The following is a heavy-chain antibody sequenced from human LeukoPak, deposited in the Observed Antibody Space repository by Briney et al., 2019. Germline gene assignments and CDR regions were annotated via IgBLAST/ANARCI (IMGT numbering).Heavy chain of an antibody. J-gene: IGHJ4*02. Sequence: SETLSLTCTVSGGSISSYHWSWIRQPAGKGLEWIGRIYTSGSTNYNPSLKNGVTMSVEPSKNQLSLKLSSVTAADTAVYYCASQLSYSGYGYWVDYWGQGTLVTVSS. CDR3: ASQLSYSGYGYWVDY. CDR1: GGSISSYH. CDR2: IYTSGST. V-gene: IGHV4-4*07. D-gene: IGHD5-12*01.